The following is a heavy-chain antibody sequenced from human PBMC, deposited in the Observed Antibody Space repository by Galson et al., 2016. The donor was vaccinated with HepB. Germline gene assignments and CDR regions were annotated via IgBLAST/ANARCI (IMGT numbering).Heavy chain of an antibody. D-gene: IGHD1-26*01. CDR1: GFTFSSYS. CDR3: TKEGLKSYAQL. CDR2: ISGSGDRT. J-gene: IGHJ4*02. V-gene: IGHV3-23*01. Sequence: SLRLSCAASGFTFSSYSMSWVRQAPGKGLEWVSAISGSGDRTYYTDSVKGRFTISRDNSKNTLYLQMSSLSAEDTAVYYCTKEGLKSYAQLWGQGTLVTVSS.